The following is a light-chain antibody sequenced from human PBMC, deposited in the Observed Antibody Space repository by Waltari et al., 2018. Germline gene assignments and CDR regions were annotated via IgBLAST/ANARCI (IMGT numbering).Light chain of an antibody. V-gene: IGLV2-14*01. CDR1: SSDLGGYSF. CDR2: DVS. CDR3: SSYTSIIPPFL. J-gene: IGLJ1*01. Sequence: QSALTQPASVSGSPGQSITISCTRSSSDLGGYSFVSWYQQHPGKAPKLMIYDVSHRPSWVSKRFSGSKSGNTASLTISGLQPEDEADYYCSSYTSIIPPFLFGTGTKVTVL.